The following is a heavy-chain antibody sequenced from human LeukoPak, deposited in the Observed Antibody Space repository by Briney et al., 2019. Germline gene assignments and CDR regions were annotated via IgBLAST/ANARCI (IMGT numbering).Heavy chain of an antibody. D-gene: IGHD3-16*01. V-gene: IGHV3-21*01. CDR2: ISSHSIYI. CDR1: GFTFRTYS. J-gene: IGHJ6*03. Sequence: GGSLRLSCAASGFTFRTYSMNWVRQAPGKGLEWVSTISSHSIYIYYADSVKGRFTISRDNAKNLLYLQMDSLRADDTAVYYCVRGTYHAYYMDVWGKGTTVTVSS. CDR3: VRGTYHAYYMDV.